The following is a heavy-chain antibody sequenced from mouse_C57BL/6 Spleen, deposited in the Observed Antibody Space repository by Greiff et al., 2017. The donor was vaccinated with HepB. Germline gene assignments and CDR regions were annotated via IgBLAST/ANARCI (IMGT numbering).Heavy chain of an antibody. V-gene: IGHV5-12*01. CDR3: ARSTTTVVAHWYFDV. J-gene: IGHJ1*03. D-gene: IGHD1-1*01. CDR2: ISNGGGST. Sequence: EVKVVESGGGLVQPGGSLKLSCAASGFTFSDYYMYLVRQTPEKRLEWVAYISNGGGSTYYPDTVTGLFTISRDNAKNTLYLQMSRLKSEDTAMYYCARSTTTVVAHWYFDVWGKGTTVTVSS. CDR1: GFTFSDYY.